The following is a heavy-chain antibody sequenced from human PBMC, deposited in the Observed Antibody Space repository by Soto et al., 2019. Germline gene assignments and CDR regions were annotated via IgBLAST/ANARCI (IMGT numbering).Heavy chain of an antibody. D-gene: IGHD3-10*01. CDR2: IYYSGST. Sequence: PSETLSLTCTVSGSSISSYYWSWIRQPPGKGLERIGYIYYSGSTNYNPSLRSRVTISVDTSKNQFSLKVISVTAADTAVYYCARRGTMVRDAFDIWGQGTMVTVSS. CDR3: ARRGTMVRDAFDI. J-gene: IGHJ3*02. CDR1: GSSISSYY. V-gene: IGHV4-59*01.